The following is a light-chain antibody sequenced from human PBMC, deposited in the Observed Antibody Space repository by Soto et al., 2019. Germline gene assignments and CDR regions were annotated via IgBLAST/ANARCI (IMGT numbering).Light chain of an antibody. CDR3: QQSLSRVT. Sequence: DIVMTQSPDSLAVSLGKRASINCKSIQSVLYSSNNKNYLAWFHQKPGQPPKLLIYWASTRESDVPDRLSGSGSATDFTLTISSLHAEDVAVYYCQQSLSRVTIGGGTKVEIK. CDR1: QSVLYSSNNKNY. J-gene: IGKJ4*01. V-gene: IGKV4-1*01. CDR2: WAS.